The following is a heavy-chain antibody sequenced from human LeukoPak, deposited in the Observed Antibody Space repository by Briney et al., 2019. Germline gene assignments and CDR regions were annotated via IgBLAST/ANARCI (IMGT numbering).Heavy chain of an antibody. Sequence: ASVKVSCKASGYSFTSYGISWVRRAPGQGLEWMGWISGYNGNTEYAQKFQGRVTMTTDTSTSTVYMELRSLRSDDTAVYYCARALCFDFWGRGTLVTVSS. V-gene: IGHV1-18*01. CDR2: ISGYNGNT. CDR3: ARALCFDF. J-gene: IGHJ2*01. CDR1: GYSFTSYG.